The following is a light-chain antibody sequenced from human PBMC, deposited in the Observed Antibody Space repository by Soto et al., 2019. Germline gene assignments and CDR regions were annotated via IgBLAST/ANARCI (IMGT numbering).Light chain of an antibody. V-gene: IGKV1-5*01. CDR3: QQYSIYWNT. CDR2: DAS. Sequence: DIQMTQSPSTLSASVGDRVTITCRASQSNSSWLAWYQQKPGKAPKLLIYDASTLESGVPSRFSGSGSGTEFTLTISSLQPDDFATYYCQQYSIYWNTFGQGTRLEIK. J-gene: IGKJ5*01. CDR1: QSNSSW.